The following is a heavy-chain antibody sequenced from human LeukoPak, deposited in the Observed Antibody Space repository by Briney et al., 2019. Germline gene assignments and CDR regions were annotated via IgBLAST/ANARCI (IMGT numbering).Heavy chain of an antibody. CDR1: GFPFTSHW. Sequence: PGGSLRLSCAASGFPFTSHWLSWFRQSPGRGLEWVAHINSDGSEKNYVDSVKGRFTISRDNAKNSLYLQMNSLRAEDTAVYYCARDKGVLNDALDYWGQGTLVTVSS. V-gene: IGHV3-7*01. D-gene: IGHD2-8*01. CDR2: INSDGSEK. CDR3: ARDKGVLNDALDY. J-gene: IGHJ4*02.